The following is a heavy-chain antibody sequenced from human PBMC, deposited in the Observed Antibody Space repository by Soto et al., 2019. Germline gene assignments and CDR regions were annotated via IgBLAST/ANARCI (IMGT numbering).Heavy chain of an antibody. J-gene: IGHJ4*02. V-gene: IGHV4-34*01. D-gene: IGHD3-10*01. CDR2: INHSGST. Sequence: QVQLQQWGAGLLKPSETLSLTCAVYGGSFSGYYWSWIRQPPGKGLEWIGEINHSGSTNYNPSLKSRVTISVDTYKNQFSLKLSSVTAADTAVYYGARARRVLWLGAFPLDYWGQGTLVTVSS. CDR3: ARARRVLWLGAFPLDY. CDR1: GGSFSGYY.